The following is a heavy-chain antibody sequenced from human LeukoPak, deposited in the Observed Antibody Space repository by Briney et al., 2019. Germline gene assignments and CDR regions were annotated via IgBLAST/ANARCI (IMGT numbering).Heavy chain of an antibody. Sequence: EASVKVSCKASGHTFTGYYMHWVRQAPGQGLEWMGWINPNSGGTNYAQKFQGRVTMTRDTSISTAYMELSRLRSDDTAVYYCARERFLWFGVNDAFDIWGQGTMVTVSS. CDR3: ARERFLWFGVNDAFDI. J-gene: IGHJ3*02. CDR2: INPNSGGT. V-gene: IGHV1-2*02. D-gene: IGHD3-10*01. CDR1: GHTFTGYY.